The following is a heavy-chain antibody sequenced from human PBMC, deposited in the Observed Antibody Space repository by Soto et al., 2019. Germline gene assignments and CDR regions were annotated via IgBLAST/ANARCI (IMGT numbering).Heavy chain of an antibody. Sequence: PGESLKISCKGLGYTFTNYWIGWVRQMPGKGLEWMGLIYPSDLDTRYSPSFQGQVTISADKSVSTAYLQWNSLKASDTAMYYCATPGPGVAVSFWGQGTQVTVSS. CDR2: IYPSDLDT. CDR3: ATPGPGVAVSF. J-gene: IGHJ4*02. D-gene: IGHD6-19*01. V-gene: IGHV5-51*01. CDR1: GYTFTNYW.